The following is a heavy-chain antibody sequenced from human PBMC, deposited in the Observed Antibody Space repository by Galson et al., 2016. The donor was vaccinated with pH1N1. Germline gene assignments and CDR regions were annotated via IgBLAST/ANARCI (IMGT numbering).Heavy chain of an antibody. CDR1: GFTLSSYG. D-gene: IGHD3-16*01. Sequence: SLRLSCAASGFTLSSYGMSWVRQAPGRGLEWVSAITGRGDTTYYADSAKGRFTISRDNSKNTMYLQMNSLRGEDTAVYYCVKEVGGDYWGQGTLITVSS. CDR3: VKEVGGDY. V-gene: IGHV3-23*01. J-gene: IGHJ4*02. CDR2: ITGRGDTT.